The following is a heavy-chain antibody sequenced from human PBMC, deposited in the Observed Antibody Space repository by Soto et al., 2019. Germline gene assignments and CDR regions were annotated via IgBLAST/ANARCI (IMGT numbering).Heavy chain of an antibody. V-gene: IGHV4-59*01. J-gene: IGHJ5*02. Sequence: PSETMCLTSTVAGGYLSSYYWSWLRQPPGKGLEWIGYIYCSGSTIYNPSLKSRVTISVDTSKNQFSLKLSSVTAADTAVYYCATYGSGSSVWFDHWGQGTLVTVSS. CDR3: ATYGSGSSVWFDH. CDR2: IYCSGST. CDR1: GGYLSSYY. D-gene: IGHD3-10*01.